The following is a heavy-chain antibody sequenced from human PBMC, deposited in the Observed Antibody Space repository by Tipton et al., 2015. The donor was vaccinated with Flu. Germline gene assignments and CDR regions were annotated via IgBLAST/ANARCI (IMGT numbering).Heavy chain of an antibody. CDR1: GESITSTSYY. CDR2: FYYTGDT. D-gene: IGHD4-11*01. CDR3: ARLHSFYFYMDV. V-gene: IGHV4-39*01. Sequence: TLSLTCIVSGESITSTSYYRGWIRQPPGKGLEWIGSFYYTGDTFYKPSLKSRATISFDISKKQFSLNLRFVTAADTAVYYCARLHSFYFYMDVWGKGTTVTVAS. J-gene: IGHJ6*03.